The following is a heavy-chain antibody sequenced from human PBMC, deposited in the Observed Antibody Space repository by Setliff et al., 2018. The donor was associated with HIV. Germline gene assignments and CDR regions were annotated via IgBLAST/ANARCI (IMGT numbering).Heavy chain of an antibody. CDR1: GFTVSNDY. CDR3: AREGTTIFGVVIMGGFDY. D-gene: IGHD3-3*01. CDR2: IHSGGST. V-gene: IGHV3-66*01. Sequence: GGSLRLSCAASGFTVSNDYMSWVRQAPGRGLEWVSVIHSGGSTYYADSVKGRFIISRDNSKNTVYLQMSSLRAEDTAVNYCAREGTTIFGVVIMGGFDYWGQGTLVTVSS. J-gene: IGHJ4*02.